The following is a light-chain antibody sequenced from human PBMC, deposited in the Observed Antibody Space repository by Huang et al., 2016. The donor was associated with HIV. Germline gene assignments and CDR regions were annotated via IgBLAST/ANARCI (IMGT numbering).Light chain of an antibody. Sequence: EIVMTQSPATLSVSPGGGATLSCRASQNVRSNLAWYQQTPGQAPRLLIHDTAPRASGVPARVSGSGSGTEFTRTISGLQSEDFAVYYCQQYDSWPPGLTFGGGTKVEI. CDR3: QQYDSWPPGLT. CDR2: DTA. V-gene: IGKV3D-15*01. CDR1: QNVRSN. J-gene: IGKJ4*01.